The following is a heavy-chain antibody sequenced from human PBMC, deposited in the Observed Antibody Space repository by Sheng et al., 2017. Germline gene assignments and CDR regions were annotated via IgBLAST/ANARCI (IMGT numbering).Heavy chain of an antibody. D-gene: IGHD3-16*01. CDR2: VYQSGTT. J-gene: IGHJ2*01. CDR1: GSSIASDYC. V-gene: IGHV4-38-2*02. Sequence: QVQLQESGPGLVEPSETLSLTCTVSGSSIASDYCWDWIRQSPGKGLEWIGSVYQSGTTYINPSLKGRATISVDTSNNKFSLRVTSVTVDDAAVYYCARDVKLHWGTPPWYFDLWGLALWSLFPX. CDR3: ARDVKLHWGTPPWYFDL.